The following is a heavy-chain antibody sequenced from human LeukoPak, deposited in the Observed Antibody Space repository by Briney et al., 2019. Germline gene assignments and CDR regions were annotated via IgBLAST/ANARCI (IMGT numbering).Heavy chain of an antibody. V-gene: IGHV3-64D*06. CDR3: ASPYSGYDYNFDH. CDR2: ISSNGGST. D-gene: IGHD5-12*01. CDR1: GFTFSSYA. Sequence: GGSLRLSCSASGFTFSSYAMHWVRQAPGKGLEYVSSISSNGGSTYYAVSVKGRFTISRDNSKNTLFLQMSSLRTEDTAVYYCASPYSGYDYNFDHWGQGTLVTVSS. J-gene: IGHJ4*02.